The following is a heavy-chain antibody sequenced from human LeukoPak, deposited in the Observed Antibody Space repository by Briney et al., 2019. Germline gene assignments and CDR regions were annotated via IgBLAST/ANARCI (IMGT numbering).Heavy chain of an antibody. D-gene: IGHD4-17*01. CDR3: ARGRRVGDYDY. CDR1: GGSISSTNW. V-gene: IGHV4-4*02. J-gene: IGHJ4*02. CDR2: IYHTGST. Sequence: SGTLSLTCAVSGGSISSTNWGSGVRQPPGKGLEWIGEIYHTGSTNYNPSLKSRVTISVDKSKNQFSLKLSSVTAADTAVYYCARGRRVGDYDYWGQGTLVTVSS.